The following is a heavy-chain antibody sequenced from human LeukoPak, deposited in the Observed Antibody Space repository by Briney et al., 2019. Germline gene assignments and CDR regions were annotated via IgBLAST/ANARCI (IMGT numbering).Heavy chain of an antibody. CDR2: INPNSGGT. V-gene: IGHV1-2*02. D-gene: IGHD3-10*01. J-gene: IGHJ3*02. CDR3: ARDGMVRAFGAFDI. CDR1: GYTFTGYY. Sequence: GASVKVSCKASGYTFTGYYMHWVRQAPGQGLEWMGWINPNSGGTNYEQKFQGRVTMTRDTSISAAYMELGRLRSDDTAVFYCARDGMVRAFGAFDIWGQGTMVTVSS.